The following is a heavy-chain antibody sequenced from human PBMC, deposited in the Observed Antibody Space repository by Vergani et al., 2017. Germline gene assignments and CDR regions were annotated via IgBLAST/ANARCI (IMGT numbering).Heavy chain of an antibody. CDR1: GFTVSSNY. V-gene: IGHV3-53*01. D-gene: IGHD4-11*01. CDR3: ARDGXAYSNRPYLNYYYYYMDV. J-gene: IGHJ6*03. CDR2: IYSGGST. Sequence: EVQLVESGGGLIQPGGSLRLSCAASGFTVSSNYMSWVRQAPGKGLEWVSVIYSGGSTYYADSVKGRFTISRDNAKNTLYLQMNSLRAEDTAVYYCARDGXAYSNRPYLNYYYYYMDVWGKGTTVTVSS.